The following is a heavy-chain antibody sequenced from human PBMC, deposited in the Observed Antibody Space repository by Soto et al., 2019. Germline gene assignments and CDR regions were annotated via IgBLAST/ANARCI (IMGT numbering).Heavy chain of an antibody. CDR1: GYTFTGYY. D-gene: IGHD3-10*01. J-gene: IGHJ3*02. Sequence: ASVKVSCKASGYTFTGYYMHWVRQAPGQGLEWMGWINPNSGGTNYAQKFQGRVTMTRDTSISTAYMELSRLRSDDTAVYYCARVSPSYGSGRDDAFDIWGQGIMVTVSS. CDR3: ARVSPSYGSGRDDAFDI. CDR2: INPNSGGT. V-gene: IGHV1-2*02.